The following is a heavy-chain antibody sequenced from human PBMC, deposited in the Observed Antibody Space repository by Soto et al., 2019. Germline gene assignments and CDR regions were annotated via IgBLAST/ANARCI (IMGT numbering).Heavy chain of an antibody. CDR3: VGYSSSWYQGDY. CDR1: GFTFSSYA. J-gene: IGHJ4*02. CDR2: ISSNGGST. D-gene: IGHD6-13*01. V-gene: IGHV3-64D*06. Sequence: EVQLLESGGGLVQPGGSLRLSCAASGFTFSSYAMHWVRQAPGKGLEYVSAISSNGGSTYYADSVKGRFTISRDNSKNTVYLQMSSLRAEDTAVYYCVGYSSSWYQGDYWGQGTLVTVSS.